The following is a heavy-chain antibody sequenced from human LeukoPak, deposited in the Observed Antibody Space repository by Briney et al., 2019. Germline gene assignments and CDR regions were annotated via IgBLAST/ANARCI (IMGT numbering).Heavy chain of an antibody. V-gene: IGHV4-4*08. D-gene: IGHD6-25*01. J-gene: IGHJ4*02. Sequence: SETLSLTCTVSGGSISSYYWSWIRQPPGKELEWIGYIYSSGSTNYNPSLKSRVTISIDTSKNQFSLKLSSVTAADTAVYYCARDSSGIAAAGADWGQGTLVTVSS. CDR1: GGSISSYY. CDR2: IYSSGST. CDR3: ARDSSGIAAAGAD.